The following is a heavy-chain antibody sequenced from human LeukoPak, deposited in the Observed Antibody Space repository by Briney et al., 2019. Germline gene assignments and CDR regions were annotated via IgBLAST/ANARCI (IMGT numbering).Heavy chain of an antibody. CDR3: ARGERYDSSGYPDS. CDR2: INPNTGVT. J-gene: IGHJ4*02. Sequence: ASVKVSCKASGYTFTGYYMHWVRQAPGQGLEWMGWINPNTGVTNYAQKFQGRVTMTRDTSISTAYMELTRLTSDDTAVYYCARGERYDSSGYPDSWGQGTLVTVSS. V-gene: IGHV1-2*02. D-gene: IGHD3-22*01. CDR1: GYTFTGYY.